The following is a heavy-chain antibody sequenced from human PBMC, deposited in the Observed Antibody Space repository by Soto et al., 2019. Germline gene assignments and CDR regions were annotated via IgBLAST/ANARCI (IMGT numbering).Heavy chain of an antibody. Sequence: GESLKISCKVSGYIFTSYWINWVRQMPGKGLEWMGIIYPGDSDTRYNPSFQGQITISADKSINTAYLQWSSLKASDTAVYYCARRGDSSGFIDYWGQGTQVTVSS. V-gene: IGHV5-51*01. CDR2: IYPGDSDT. D-gene: IGHD3-22*01. CDR3: ARRGDSSGFIDY. J-gene: IGHJ4*02. CDR1: GYIFTSYW.